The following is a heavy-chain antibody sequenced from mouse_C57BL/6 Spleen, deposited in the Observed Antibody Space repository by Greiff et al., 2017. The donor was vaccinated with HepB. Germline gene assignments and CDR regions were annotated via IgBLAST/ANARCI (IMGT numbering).Heavy chain of an antibody. D-gene: IGHD1-1*01. V-gene: IGHV1-22*01. CDR3: ARERITTVAYFDY. Sequence: EVQLQESGPELVKPGASVKMSCKASGYTFTDYNMHWVKQSHGKSLEWIGYINPNNGGTSYNQKFKGKATLTVNKSSSTAYMELRILTSEDSAVYYCARERITTVAYFDYWGQGTTLTVSS. CDR2: INPNNGGT. J-gene: IGHJ2*01. CDR1: GYTFTDYN.